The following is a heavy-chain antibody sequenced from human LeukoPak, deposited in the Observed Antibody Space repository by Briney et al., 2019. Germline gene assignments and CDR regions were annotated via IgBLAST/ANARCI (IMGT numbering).Heavy chain of an antibody. CDR3: ARDAIGAFDI. Sequence: GASVKVSCKASGYTFTSYYMHCVRQAPRQALEWMGIINPSGGSTSYAQKFQGRVTMTRDMSTSTVYMELSSLRSKDTAVYYCARDAIGAFDIWGQGTMVTVSS. J-gene: IGHJ3*02. CDR1: GYTFTSYY. V-gene: IGHV1-46*01. D-gene: IGHD2-21*01. CDR2: INPSGGST.